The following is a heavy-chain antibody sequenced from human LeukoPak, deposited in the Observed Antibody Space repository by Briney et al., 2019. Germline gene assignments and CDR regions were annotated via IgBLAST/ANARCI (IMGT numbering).Heavy chain of an antibody. CDR3: VKAAYDSSGYYYPRD. CDR2: ISDSGANT. Sequence: GGSLRLSCAASGFTFSTYAMSWVRQAPGKGLEWVSTISDSGANTYYADSVRGRFTISRDNSKNTLYLQMSSLRAEDTAVYYCVKAAYDSSGYYYPRDWGQGTLVTVSS. V-gene: IGHV3-23*01. J-gene: IGHJ4*02. CDR1: GFTFSTYA. D-gene: IGHD3-22*01.